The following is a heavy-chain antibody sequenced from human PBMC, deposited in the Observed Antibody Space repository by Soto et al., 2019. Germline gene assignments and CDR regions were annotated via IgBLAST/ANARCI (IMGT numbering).Heavy chain of an antibody. CDR1: GGSISSGDYY. Sequence: SETLSLTCTVSGGSISSGDYYWSWIRQPPGKGLEWIGYIYYSGSTYYNPSLKSRVTISVDTSKNQFSLKLSSVTAADTAVYYCARDYYDYVWGSYRSANYYYGMDVWGQGTTVTV. J-gene: IGHJ6*02. D-gene: IGHD3-16*02. CDR3: ARDYYDYVWGSYRSANYYYGMDV. CDR2: IYYSGST. V-gene: IGHV4-30-4*01.